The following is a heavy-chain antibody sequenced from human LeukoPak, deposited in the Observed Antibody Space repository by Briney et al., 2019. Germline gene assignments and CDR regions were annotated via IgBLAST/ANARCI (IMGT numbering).Heavy chain of an antibody. CDR3: ARYSSSWYGIYYYYYMDV. V-gene: IGHV3-48*03. D-gene: IGHD6-13*01. CDR2: ISSSGSTI. J-gene: IGHJ6*03. CDR1: GFTFSSYE. Sequence: GGSLRLSCAASGFTFSSYEMNWVRQAPGKGLEWVSYISSSGSTIYYADSVKGRFTISRDNAKNSLYLQMNSLRAEDTALYYCARYSSSWYGIYYYYYMDVWGKGTTVTVSS.